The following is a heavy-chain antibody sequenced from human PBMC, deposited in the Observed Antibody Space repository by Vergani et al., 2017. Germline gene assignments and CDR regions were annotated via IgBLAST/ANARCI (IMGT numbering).Heavy chain of an antibody. V-gene: IGHV3-23*01. CDR3: AKDISRIAVAGTVFDY. CDR2: ISGSGGST. CDR1: GFTFSSYA. Sequence: EVQLLESGGGLVQPGGSLRLSCAASGFTFSSYAMSWVRQAPGKGLEWVSAISGSGGSTYYADSVKGRFTISRDNSKNTLYLQMNSLRAEDTAVYYCAKDISRIAVAGTVFDYWGQGTLVTVSS. J-gene: IGHJ4*02. D-gene: IGHD6-19*01.